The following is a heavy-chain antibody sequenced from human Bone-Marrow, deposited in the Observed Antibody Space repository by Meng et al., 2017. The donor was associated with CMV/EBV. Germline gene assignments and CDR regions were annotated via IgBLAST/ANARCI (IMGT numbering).Heavy chain of an antibody. Sequence: SVKVSCKASGYTFTSYGISWVRQAPGQGLEWMGGIIPILGIANYAQKFQGRVTITADKSTSTAYMELSSLRSEDTAVYYCASDFTATGHYYYYGMDVWGQGTTVTVSS. CDR2: IIPILGIA. CDR3: ASDFTATGHYYYYGMDV. V-gene: IGHV1-69*10. J-gene: IGHJ6*02. D-gene: IGHD4-11*01. CDR1: GYTFTSYG.